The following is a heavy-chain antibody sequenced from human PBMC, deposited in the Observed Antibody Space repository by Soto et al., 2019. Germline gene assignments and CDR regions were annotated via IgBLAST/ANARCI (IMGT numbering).Heavy chain of an antibody. CDR2: IYHSGST. CDR3: ARGWWEREGYVMDV. CDR1: GASISSSNW. V-gene: IGHV4-4*02. D-gene: IGHD1-26*01. J-gene: IGHJ6*02. Sequence: SETLSLTYAVSGASISSSNWWTWVRQPPGKGLEWIGEIYHSGSTNCDPSLKSRLTILLDKSKNLFSLKLTSVIAADTAVYYCARGWWEREGYVMDVWGQGTTVTVSS.